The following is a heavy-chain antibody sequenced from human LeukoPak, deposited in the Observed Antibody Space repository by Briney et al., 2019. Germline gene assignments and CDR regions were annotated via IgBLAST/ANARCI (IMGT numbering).Heavy chain of an antibody. V-gene: IGHV6-1*01. Sequence: SQTLSLTCAISGDSFSSNSAAWNWIRQSPSRGLEWLGRTYYRSKWYNDYAVSVKSRITINPDTSKNQFSLQLNSVTPEDTAVYYCARVPHYYGSGSHNWFDPWGQGTLVTVSS. J-gene: IGHJ5*02. CDR3: ARVPHYYGSGSHNWFDP. CDR2: TYYRSKWYN. CDR1: GDSFSSNSAA. D-gene: IGHD3-10*01.